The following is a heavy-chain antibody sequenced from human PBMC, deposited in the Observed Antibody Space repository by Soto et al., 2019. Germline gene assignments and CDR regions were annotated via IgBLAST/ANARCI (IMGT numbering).Heavy chain of an antibody. V-gene: IGHV3-30-3*01. CDR1: GFTFSSYV. Sequence: QVQLVESGGGVVQPGRSLRLSCAASGFTFSSYVMHWVRQAPGKGLEWVAVISYDGSNKYYADSVKGRFTISRDNSKNNLYLQMNSLRAEDTAVYYCASPIPCSGGRCYHPGGQGTLVTVSS. CDR3: ASPIPCSGGRCYHP. CDR2: ISYDGSNK. J-gene: IGHJ4*02. D-gene: IGHD2-15*01.